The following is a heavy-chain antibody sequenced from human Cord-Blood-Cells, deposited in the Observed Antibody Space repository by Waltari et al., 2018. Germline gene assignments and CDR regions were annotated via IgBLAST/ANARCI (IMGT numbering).Heavy chain of an antibody. Sequence: QVQLQQWGAGLLKPSETLSLTCAVYGGSFSGYYWSWIRQPPGKGLEWIGEINHSGSTNYNPPLNSRVTRSVDTSKNQFSLKLSSVTAADTAVYYCARGRRIAVAGNFDYWGQGTLVTVSS. CDR3: ARGRRIAVAGNFDY. CDR2: INHSGST. D-gene: IGHD6-19*01. V-gene: IGHV4-34*01. CDR1: GGSFSGYY. J-gene: IGHJ4*02.